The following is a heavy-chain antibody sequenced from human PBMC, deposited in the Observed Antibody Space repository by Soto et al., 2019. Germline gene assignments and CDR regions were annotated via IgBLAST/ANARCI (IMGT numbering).Heavy chain of an antibody. CDR1: GFTFDDYA. J-gene: IGHJ6*02. CDR3: AASRGFDSSGYSGYYYGMDV. V-gene: IGHV3-9*01. D-gene: IGHD3-22*01. CDR2: ITWNSDEI. Sequence: EVQLVESGGGLVQPGRSLRLSCAASGFTFDDYAMHWVRQRPGRGLEWVSGITWNSDEIGYPDSVKGRFSISRDNAKKYLYLQMNSLRPDDTALYYCAASRGFDSSGYSGYYYGMDVWGQGTTVTVCS.